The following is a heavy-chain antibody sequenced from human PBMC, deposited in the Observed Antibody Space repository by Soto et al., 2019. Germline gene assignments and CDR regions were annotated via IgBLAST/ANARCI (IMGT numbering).Heavy chain of an antibody. D-gene: IGHD4-17*01. Sequence: QVQLQESGPGLVKPSQTLSLTCTVSGGSISSGGYYWSWIRQHPGKGLEWIGYIYYSGSTYYNPSLKHRVTMSVDTSKNQFSLKLSSVTAADTAVYYCARGSLDDYGEYLESNIIDYWGQGTLVTVSS. CDR3: ARGSLDDYGEYLESNIIDY. CDR1: GGSISSGGYY. J-gene: IGHJ4*02. CDR2: IYYSGST. V-gene: IGHV4-31*03.